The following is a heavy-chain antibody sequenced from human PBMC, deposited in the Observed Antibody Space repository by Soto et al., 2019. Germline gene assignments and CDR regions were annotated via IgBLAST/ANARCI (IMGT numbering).Heavy chain of an antibody. Sequence: QAQLVQSGTEAKRPGASVRVSCKASGYTFTMYSISWVRQAPGQGLEWLGWISTYTGDTQYAQKFQGRVTVTTDPSTTTAYMELRSLRHDDTAVYYCARGRAAAGAWHYGMDVWGQGTTVTVSS. J-gene: IGHJ6*02. CDR3: ARGRAAAGAWHYGMDV. D-gene: IGHD6-13*01. V-gene: IGHV1-18*01. CDR1: GYTFTMYS. CDR2: ISTYTGDT.